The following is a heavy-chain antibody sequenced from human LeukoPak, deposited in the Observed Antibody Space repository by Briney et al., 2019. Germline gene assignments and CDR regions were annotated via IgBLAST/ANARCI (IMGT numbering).Heavy chain of an antibody. CDR2: ISYDGSNK. D-gene: IGHD3-22*01. CDR3: AKESGYYLDYFDY. Sequence: PGRSLRLSCAASGXTXXXXXXHWVRQAXGXXXXXXXXISYDGSNKYYADSVKGRFTISRDNSKNTLYLQMNSLRAEDTAVYYCAKESGYYLDYFDYWGQGSLVTVSS. CDR1: GXTXXXXX. V-gene: IGHV3-30*18. J-gene: IGHJ4*02.